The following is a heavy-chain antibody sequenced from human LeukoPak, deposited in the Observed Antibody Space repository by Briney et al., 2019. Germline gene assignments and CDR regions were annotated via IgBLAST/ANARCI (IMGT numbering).Heavy chain of an antibody. V-gene: IGHV3-53*04. Sequence: ETGGSLRLSCAASGFTVSSNYMSWVRQAPGKGLEWVSVIYSGGNTYYADSVKGRFTISRHNSKNTLYLQMNSLRAEDTAVYYCARDRWELFPYFDYWGQGTLVTVSS. CDR2: IYSGGNT. J-gene: IGHJ4*02. D-gene: IGHD1-26*01. CDR1: GFTVSSNY. CDR3: ARDRWELFPYFDY.